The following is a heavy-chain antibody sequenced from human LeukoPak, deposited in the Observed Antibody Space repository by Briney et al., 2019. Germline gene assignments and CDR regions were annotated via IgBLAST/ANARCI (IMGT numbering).Heavy chain of an antibody. Sequence: GESLKMSCKGSGYTFTTYWIGWVRQMPGKGLEWMGIIYPGDSDPRYSPSFQGQVTISADKSISTAYLQWSSLKASDSAMYYCVRHGLGSSWFGFDYWGQGTLVTVSS. CDR3: VRHGLGSSWFGFDY. J-gene: IGHJ4*02. D-gene: IGHD6-13*01. V-gene: IGHV5-51*01. CDR2: IYPGDSDP. CDR1: GYTFTTYW.